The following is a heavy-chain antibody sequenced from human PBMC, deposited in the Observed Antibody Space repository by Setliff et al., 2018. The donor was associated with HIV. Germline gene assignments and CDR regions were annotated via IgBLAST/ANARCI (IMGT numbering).Heavy chain of an antibody. CDR3: ARLAYSSGWSPSYYFDY. Sequence: SETLSLTCIVSGATITSSRWWSWVRQAPGKRPEWLGEISHTGSTNYNPSLKSRVTISVDTSKNQFSLKLSSVTAADTAVYYCARLAYSSGWSPSYYFDYWGQGTLVTVSS. J-gene: IGHJ4*02. D-gene: IGHD6-19*01. CDR1: GATITSSRW. V-gene: IGHV4-4*02. CDR2: ISHTGST.